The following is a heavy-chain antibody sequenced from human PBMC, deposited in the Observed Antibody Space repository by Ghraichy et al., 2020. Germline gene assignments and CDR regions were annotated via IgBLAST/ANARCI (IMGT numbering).Heavy chain of an antibody. CDR3: ARGQGYSGPRHFDY. Sequence: ASVKVSCKASGYTFTSYAMHWVRQAPGQRLEWMGWINAGNGNTKYSQKFQGRVTITRDTSASTAYMELSSLRSEDTAVYYCARGQGYSGPRHFDYWGQGTLVTVSS. J-gene: IGHJ4*02. CDR2: INAGNGNT. V-gene: IGHV1-3*01. D-gene: IGHD5-12*01. CDR1: GYTFTSYA.